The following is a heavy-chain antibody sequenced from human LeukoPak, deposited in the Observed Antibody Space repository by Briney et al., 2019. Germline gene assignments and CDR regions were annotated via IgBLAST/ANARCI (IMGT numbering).Heavy chain of an antibody. J-gene: IGHJ3*02. Sequence: ASVKVSCKVSGYTLTELSMHWVRQAPGKGLEWMGGFDPEDGETIYAQKFQGRVTMTEDTSTDTAYMELRSLRSEDTAVYYCASRERWLTGAFDIWGQGTMVTVSS. CDR1: GYTLTELS. V-gene: IGHV1-24*01. CDR3: ASRERWLTGAFDI. CDR2: FDPEDGET. D-gene: IGHD6-19*01.